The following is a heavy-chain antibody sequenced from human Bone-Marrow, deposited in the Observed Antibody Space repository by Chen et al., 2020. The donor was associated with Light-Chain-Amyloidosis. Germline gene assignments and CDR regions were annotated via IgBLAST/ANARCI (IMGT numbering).Heavy chain of an antibody. CDR3: ARGDFRQDYFDY. V-gene: IGHV4-34*01. CDR1: GGSFSGYY. CDR2: INHSGST. J-gene: IGHJ4*02. Sequence: QVQLQQWGAGLLKPSETLSLTCAVYGGSFSGYYWSWIRQPPGKGLEWIGEINHSGSTNYNPSLKSRLTISVDTSKNQFSLKLSSVTAADTAVYYCARGDFRQDYFDYWGQGTLVTVSS.